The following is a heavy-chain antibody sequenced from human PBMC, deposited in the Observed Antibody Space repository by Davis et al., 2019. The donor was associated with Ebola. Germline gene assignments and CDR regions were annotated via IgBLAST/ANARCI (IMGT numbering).Heavy chain of an antibody. CDR2: IYTSGST. Sequence: PSETLSLTCTVSGGSISSGSYYWSWIRQPAGKGLEWIGHIYTSGSTNYNPSLKSRVTMSVDTSKNQFSLKLSSVTAADTAVYYCARDRNRWLRSNYYMDVWGKGTTVTVSS. J-gene: IGHJ6*03. D-gene: IGHD5-12*01. CDR3: ARDRNRWLRSNYYMDV. CDR1: GGSISSGSYY. V-gene: IGHV4-61*09.